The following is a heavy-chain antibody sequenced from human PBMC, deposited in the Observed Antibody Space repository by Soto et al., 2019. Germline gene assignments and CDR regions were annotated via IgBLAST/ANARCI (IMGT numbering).Heavy chain of an antibody. CDR1: GGSISSYY. CDR2: IYYSGST. Sequence: SETLSLTCTVSGGSISSYYWSWIRQPPGKGLEWIGYIYYSGSTNYNPSLKSRVTISVDTSKNQFSLKLSSVTAADTAVYYCARYTGRGGFDYWGQGTLVTVSS. J-gene: IGHJ4*02. V-gene: IGHV4-59*01. D-gene: IGHD3-10*01. CDR3: ARYTGRGGFDY.